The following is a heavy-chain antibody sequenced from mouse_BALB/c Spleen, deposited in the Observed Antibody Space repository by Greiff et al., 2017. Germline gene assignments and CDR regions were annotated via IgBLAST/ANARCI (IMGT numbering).Heavy chain of an antibody. J-gene: IGHJ2*01. D-gene: IGHD2-4*01. V-gene: IGHV1-9*01. CDR3: ARRGVYYDYPFDY. Sequence: QVQLQQSGAELMKPGASVKISCKANGYTFSSYWIEWVKQRPGHGLEWIGEILPGSGSTNYNEKFKGKATFTADTSSNTAYMQLSSLTSEDSAVYYCARRGVYYDYPFDYWGQGTTLTVSS. CDR1: GYTFSSYW. CDR2: ILPGSGST.